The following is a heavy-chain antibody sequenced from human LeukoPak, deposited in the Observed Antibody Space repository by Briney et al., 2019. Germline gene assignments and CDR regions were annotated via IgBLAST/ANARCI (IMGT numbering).Heavy chain of an antibody. CDR1: GFTFSSYA. V-gene: IGHV3-23*01. CDR2: ISGSGGST. Sequence: PGRSLRLSCAASGFTFSSYAMSWVRQAPGKGLEWVSAISGSGGSTYYADSVKGRFTISRDNSKNTLYLQMNSLRAEDTAVYYCAKDQGGYYDSSGPNYFDYWGQGTLVTVSS. CDR3: AKDQGGYYDSSGPNYFDY. D-gene: IGHD3-22*01. J-gene: IGHJ4*02.